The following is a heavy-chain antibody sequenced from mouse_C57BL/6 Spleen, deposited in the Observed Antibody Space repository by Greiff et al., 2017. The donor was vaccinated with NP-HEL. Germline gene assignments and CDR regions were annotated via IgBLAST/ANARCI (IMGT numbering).Heavy chain of an antibody. V-gene: IGHV1-82*01. CDR1: GYAFSSSW. Sequence: VQLQQSGPELVKPGASVKISCKASGYAFSSSWMNWVKQRPGKGLEWIGRIYPGDGDTNYNGKFKGKATLTADKSSSTAYMQLSSLTSEDSAVYVCARELYGNAMDDWGQGTSVTVSS. CDR3: ARELYGNAMDD. CDR2: IYPGDGDT. D-gene: IGHD2-12*01. J-gene: IGHJ4*01.